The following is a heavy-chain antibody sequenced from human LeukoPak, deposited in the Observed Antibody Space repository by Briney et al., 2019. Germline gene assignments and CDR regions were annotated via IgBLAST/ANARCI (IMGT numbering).Heavy chain of an antibody. CDR1: GYTFTGYF. Sequence: ASVKVSCKASGYTFTGYFIHWVRQAPGQGLEWMGWINPTSGGPNYAQKFQGRVTMTRDTSITTAYMELTRLRSDDTAIYYCASRDFYYAFDIWGQGTMVTVSS. CDR2: INPTSGGP. D-gene: IGHD3/OR15-3a*01. CDR3: ASRDFYYAFDI. V-gene: IGHV1-2*02. J-gene: IGHJ3*02.